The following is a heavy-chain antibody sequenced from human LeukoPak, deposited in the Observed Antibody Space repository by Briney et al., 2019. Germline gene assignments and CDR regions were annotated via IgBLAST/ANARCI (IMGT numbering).Heavy chain of an antibody. CDR2: FDPEDGET. J-gene: IGHJ4*02. CDR1: GYTLTELS. Sequence: ASVKASCKVSGYTLTELSMHWVRQAPGKGLEWMGGFDPEDGETIYAQKFQGRVTMTRDMSTSTVYMELSSLRSEDTAVYYCATGGHVRVYDSSAYYGHYWGQGTLVTVSS. D-gene: IGHD3-22*01. CDR3: ATGGHVRVYDSSAYYGHY. V-gene: IGHV1-24*01.